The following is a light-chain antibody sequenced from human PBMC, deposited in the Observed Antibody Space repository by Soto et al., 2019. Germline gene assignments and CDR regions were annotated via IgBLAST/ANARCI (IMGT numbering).Light chain of an antibody. Sequence: IQITQSPSTLSPPLRDIPRITPRASQGISSYLAWYQQKPGKAPKLLIYAASTLQSGVPSRFSGSGSGTDFTLTISSLQPEDFATYYCQQLNSYPITFGQGTRLEI. CDR3: QQLNSYPIT. V-gene: IGKV1-9*01. CDR2: AAS. CDR1: QGISSY. J-gene: IGKJ5*01.